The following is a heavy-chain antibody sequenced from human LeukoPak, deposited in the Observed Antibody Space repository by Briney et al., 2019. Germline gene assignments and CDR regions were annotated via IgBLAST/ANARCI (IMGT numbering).Heavy chain of an antibody. CDR2: ISSSGSTI. CDR1: GFTFSDYY. V-gene: IGHV3-11*04. J-gene: IGHJ6*03. CDR3: ASLPYTMVRGVIIIYYYMDV. Sequence: GGSLRLSCAASGFTFSDYYMSWIRQAPGKGLEWVSYISSSGSTIYYADSVKGRFTISRDNAKNSLYLQMNSLRAEDTAVYYCASLPYTMVRGVIIIYYYMDVWGKGTTVTVSS. D-gene: IGHD3-10*01.